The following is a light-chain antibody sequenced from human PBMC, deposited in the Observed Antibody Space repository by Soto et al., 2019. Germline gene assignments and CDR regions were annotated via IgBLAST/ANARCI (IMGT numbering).Light chain of an antibody. V-gene: IGKV1-39*01. CDR3: QQSHGIPYT. Sequence: DLQMTQSPSSLSASVGARVTITCRASQTISTYLKWYQQEPGKAPKLLIYAASSLQSGVPSRFSGSGSGTDFTLTISSLQPEDFAAYYCQQSHGIPYTFGQGTKLEIK. CDR2: AAS. J-gene: IGKJ2*01. CDR1: QTISTY.